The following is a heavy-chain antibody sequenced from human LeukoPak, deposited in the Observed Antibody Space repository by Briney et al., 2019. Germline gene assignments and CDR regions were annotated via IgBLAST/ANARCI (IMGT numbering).Heavy chain of an antibody. CDR1: GYTFTGYY. D-gene: IGHD2-21*02. CDR3: ARAEGPCGGDCYSFGY. J-gene: IGHJ4*02. CDR2: INPNSGGT. V-gene: IGHV1-2*02. Sequence: ASVKVSCKASGYTFTGYYMHWVRQAPGQGLEWMGWINPNSGGTNYAQKFQGRVTMTRDTSISTAYMELSRLRCDDTAVYYCARAEGPCGGDCYSFGYWGQGTLVTVSS.